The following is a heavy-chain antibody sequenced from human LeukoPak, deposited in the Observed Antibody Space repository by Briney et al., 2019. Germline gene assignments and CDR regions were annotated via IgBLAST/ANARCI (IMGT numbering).Heavy chain of an antibody. D-gene: IGHD5-24*01. J-gene: IGHJ4*02. V-gene: IGHV3-21*01. CDR2: ISSSSSSYI. CDR3: GRGRGCYNYLPDY. CDR1: GFTFSSYS. Sequence: KPGGSLRLSCAASGFTFSSYSMNWVRQAPGKGLEWVSSISSSSSSYIYYAASVKGRFTISRDNAKISLYLQMISPRAEDTDLYYWGRGRGCYNYLPDYWGQGTLVTVSS.